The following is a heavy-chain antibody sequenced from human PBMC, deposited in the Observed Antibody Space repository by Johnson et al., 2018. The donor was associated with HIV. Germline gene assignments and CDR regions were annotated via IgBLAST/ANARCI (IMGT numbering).Heavy chain of an antibody. CDR1: GFTFSSYA. CDR2: ISFDVSNK. J-gene: IGHJ3*02. D-gene: IGHD3-16*01. V-gene: IGHV3-30*14. Sequence: QMQLVESGGGVVQPGRSLRLSCAASGFTFSSYAMHWVRQAPGKGLEWMAVISFDVSNKYYADSVKGRFTISRDNSKNTLYLQMGSLRAEDMAVYYCARAGLTYTLDAFDIWGQGTLVTVSS. CDR3: ARAGLTYTLDAFDI.